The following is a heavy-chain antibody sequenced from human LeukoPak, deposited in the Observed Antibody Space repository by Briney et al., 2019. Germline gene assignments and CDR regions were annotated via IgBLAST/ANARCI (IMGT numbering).Heavy chain of an antibody. Sequence: SGGSLRLSCVASGFTFSSYSMNWVPQAPGKGLEWVSYISSSSSTIYYADSVKGRFTISRDNAKNSLYLQMNSLRDEDTAVYYCARDIWSGQNWFDPWGQGTLVTVSS. J-gene: IGHJ5*02. CDR2: ISSSSSTI. CDR1: GFTFSSYS. V-gene: IGHV3-48*02. CDR3: ARDIWSGQNWFDP. D-gene: IGHD3-3*01.